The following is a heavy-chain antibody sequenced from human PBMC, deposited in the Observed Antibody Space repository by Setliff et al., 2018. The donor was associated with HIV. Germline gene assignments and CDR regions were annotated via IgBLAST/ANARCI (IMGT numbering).Heavy chain of an antibody. CDR2: IKQDGSET. CDR1: GFIFSSYW. D-gene: IGHD3-10*01. CDR3: ARDSSGLLHDQIDAFNI. J-gene: IGHJ3*02. Sequence: GGSLRLSCSVSGFIFSSYWMNWVRQTPGKGLEWVAKIKQDGSETSYVDSVKGRFTVSRDNAKNSLYLQMNSLRADDTAVYFCARDSSGLLHDQIDAFNIWGQGTMVTVSS. V-gene: IGHV3-7*01.